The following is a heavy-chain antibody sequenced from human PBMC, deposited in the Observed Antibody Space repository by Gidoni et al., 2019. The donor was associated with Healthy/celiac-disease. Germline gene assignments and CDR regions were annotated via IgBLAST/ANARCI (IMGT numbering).Heavy chain of an antibody. Sequence: QVQLVQPGAEEKKPGASVKDSCKAFGSNFTSYSMHCVRQATGQGLEWMVIINPSGDSTSNAQKFQGRVTMTRDTSTCTVYMELSRLRSEDTAVYYCARAGSSGYYYLYDYWGQGTLVTVSS. V-gene: IGHV1-46*01. CDR1: GSNFTSYS. CDR3: ARAGSSGYYYLYDY. CDR2: INPSGDST. J-gene: IGHJ4*02. D-gene: IGHD3-22*01.